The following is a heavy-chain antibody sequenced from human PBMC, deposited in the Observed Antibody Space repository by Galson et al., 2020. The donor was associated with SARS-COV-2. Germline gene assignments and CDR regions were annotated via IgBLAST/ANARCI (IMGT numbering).Heavy chain of an antibody. Sequence: SETLSLTCAVYGGSFSGYYWSWIRQPPGKGLEWIGEINHSGSTNYNPSLKSRVTISVDTSKNQFSLKLSSVTAADTAVYYCATGYCSSTSCVGNWFDPWGQGTLVTVSS. CDR1: GGSFSGYY. D-gene: IGHD2-2*03. J-gene: IGHJ5*02. CDR3: ATGYCSSTSCVGNWFDP. CDR2: INHSGST. V-gene: IGHV4-34*01.